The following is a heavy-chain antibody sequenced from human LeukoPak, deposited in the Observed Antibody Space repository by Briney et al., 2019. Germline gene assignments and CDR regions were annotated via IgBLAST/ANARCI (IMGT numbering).Heavy chain of an antibody. J-gene: IGHJ4*02. CDR2: IWYDGSNK. CDR3: AKGPHYGSEFDY. V-gene: IGHV3-33*06. D-gene: IGHD3-10*01. CDR1: GFTFSSYG. Sequence: GGSLRLSCAASGFTFSSYGMHWVRQAPGKGLEWVAVIWYDGSNKYYADSVKGRFTISRDSSKNTLYLQMNSLRAEDTAVYYCAKGPHYGSEFDYWGQGTLVTVSS.